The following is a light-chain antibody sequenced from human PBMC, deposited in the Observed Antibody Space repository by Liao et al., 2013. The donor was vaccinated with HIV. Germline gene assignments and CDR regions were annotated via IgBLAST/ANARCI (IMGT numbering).Light chain of an antibody. CDR2: QDY. V-gene: IGLV3-1*01. CDR1: KLGRKI. CDR3: QAWDGSTARV. J-gene: IGLJ3*02. Sequence: SYELTQPPSVSASPGQTASITCSGHKLGRKICLSGISRSQASPLVLVIYQDYMRPSGIPERFSGSTSGNTATLTISGTQAMDEADYYCQAWDGSTARVFGGGTKLTVL.